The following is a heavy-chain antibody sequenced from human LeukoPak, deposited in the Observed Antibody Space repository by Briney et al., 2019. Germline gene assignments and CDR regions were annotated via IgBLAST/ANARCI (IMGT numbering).Heavy chain of an antibody. Sequence: ASVKVSCKASGYTFTSYGISWVRQAPGQGLEWMGWISAYNGNTNYARKLQGRVTMTTDTSTSTAYMELSRLRSDDTAVYYCARAGTGPFWSGYYDYYYMDVWGKGTTVTVSS. J-gene: IGHJ6*03. CDR1: GYTFTSYG. CDR2: ISAYNGNT. CDR3: ARAGTGPFWSGYYDYYYMDV. D-gene: IGHD3-3*01. V-gene: IGHV1-18*01.